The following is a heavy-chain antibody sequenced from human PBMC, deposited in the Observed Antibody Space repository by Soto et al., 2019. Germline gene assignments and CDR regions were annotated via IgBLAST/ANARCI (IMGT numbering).Heavy chain of an antibody. D-gene: IGHD3-22*01. CDR2: IYHSGST. V-gene: IGHV4-4*02. CDR1: GGSISSSNW. CDR3: ARVHDSSGYYRTVGDY. J-gene: IGHJ4*02. Sequence: QVQLQESGPGLVKPSGTLSLTCAVSGGSISSSNWWSWVRQPPGKGLEWIGEIYHSGSTNYNPSLRVRVTTTVDKSKIQCCLTLSSVTAADTAVYYCARVHDSSGYYRTVGDYWGQETLVTVSS.